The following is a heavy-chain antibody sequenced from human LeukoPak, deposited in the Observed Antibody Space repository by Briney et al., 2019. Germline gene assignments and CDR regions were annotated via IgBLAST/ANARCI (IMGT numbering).Heavy chain of an antibody. D-gene: IGHD5-18*01. V-gene: IGHV4-59*01. CDR2: VYYSGTT. Sequence: SETLSLTCTVSGGSMSSYYWSWIRQPPGKGLQWIGYVYYSGTTNYNPSLRSRVTISVDTSKNQFSLKLSSVTAADTAVYYCARGGIQLWSNNWVDPWGQGILVTVSS. CDR3: ARGGIQLWSNNWVDP. CDR1: GGSMSSYY. J-gene: IGHJ5*02.